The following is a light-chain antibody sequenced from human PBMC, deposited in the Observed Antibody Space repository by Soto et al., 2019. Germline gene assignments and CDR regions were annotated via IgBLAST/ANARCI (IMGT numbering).Light chain of an antibody. CDR3: SSDTSSRADV. CDR1: SSDVGGYNY. Sequence: QSALTQPASVSGSPGQSITISCTGTSSDVGGYNYVSWYQQQSGKAPKLMIHEVSNRPSGVSNRFSGSKSGNTASLTISGLQAEDEADYYCSSDTSSRADVFGIGTKLTVL. J-gene: IGLJ1*01. CDR2: EVS. V-gene: IGLV2-14*01.